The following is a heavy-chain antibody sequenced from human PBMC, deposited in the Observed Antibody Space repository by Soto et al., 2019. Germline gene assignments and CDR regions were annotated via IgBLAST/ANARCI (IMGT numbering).Heavy chain of an antibody. J-gene: IGHJ5*02. Sequence: FQGRVTITRDTSASTAYMELSSLRSEDTAVYYCARGPTGSPYNWFDPWGQGTLVTVSS. D-gene: IGHD1-26*01. CDR3: ARGPTGSPYNWFDP. V-gene: IGHV1-3*01.